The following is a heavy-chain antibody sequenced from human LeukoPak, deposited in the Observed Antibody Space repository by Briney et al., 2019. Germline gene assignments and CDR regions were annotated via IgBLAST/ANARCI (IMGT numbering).Heavy chain of an antibody. CDR2: VYYSGTT. CDR1: GGSISSYY. V-gene: IGHV4-59*01. J-gene: IGHJ4*02. Sequence: SETLSLTCTVSGGSISSYYWSRIRQPPGKGLECIGYVYYSGTTNYNPSLKSRVTMSVDTSKNQFSLKLSSVTAADTAVYYCARLIYHGSGSYYFFDYWGQGTLVTVSS. CDR3: ARLIYHGSGSYYFFDY. D-gene: IGHD3-10*01.